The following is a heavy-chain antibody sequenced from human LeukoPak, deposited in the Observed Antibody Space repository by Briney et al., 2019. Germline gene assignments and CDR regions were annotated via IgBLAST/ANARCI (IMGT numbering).Heavy chain of an antibody. CDR3: ASGYRTFDY. CDR2: IKQDGSEE. J-gene: IGHJ4*02. V-gene: IGHV3-7*03. CDR1: GFTLSSYW. D-gene: IGHD5-18*01. Sequence: GGSLRLSCAASGFTLSSYWMSWVRQAPGKGLEWVANIKQDGSEEYYVDSVKGRFTISRDNANNSLYLQMSSLRAEDTAVYYCASGYRTFDYWGQGTLVTVSS.